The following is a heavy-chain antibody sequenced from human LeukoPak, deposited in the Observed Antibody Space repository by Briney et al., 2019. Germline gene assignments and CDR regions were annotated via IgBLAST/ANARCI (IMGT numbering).Heavy chain of an antibody. J-gene: IGHJ4*02. CDR3: AKGSLASSSSAFDY. CDR2: IKQDGGEK. D-gene: IGHD6-6*01. Sequence: GGSLRLSCAASGFTFSNYWMNWVRQAPGKGLEWVANIKQDGGEKSYVDSVKGRFTVSRDNAKNSLHLQTNSLRAEDTAVYYCAKGSLASSSSAFDYWGQGTLVTVSS. V-gene: IGHV3-7*01. CDR1: GFTFSNYW.